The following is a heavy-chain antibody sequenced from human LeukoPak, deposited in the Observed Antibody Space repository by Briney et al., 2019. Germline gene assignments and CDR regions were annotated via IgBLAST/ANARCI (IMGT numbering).Heavy chain of an antibody. CDR1: GGSFSGYY. Sequence: SETLPLTCAVYGGSFSGYYWSWIRQPPGKGLEWIGEINHSGSTNYNPSLKSRVTISVDTSKNQFSLKLSSVTAADTAVYYCARVDGYYYDSSGYYIDYWGQGTLVTVSS. CDR2: INHSGST. V-gene: IGHV4-34*01. CDR3: ARVDGYYYDSSGYYIDY. J-gene: IGHJ4*02. D-gene: IGHD3-22*01.